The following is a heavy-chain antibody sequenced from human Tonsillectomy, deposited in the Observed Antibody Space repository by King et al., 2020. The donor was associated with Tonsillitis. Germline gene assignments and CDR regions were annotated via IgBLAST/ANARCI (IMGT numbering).Heavy chain of an antibody. CDR2: VVPLFGTT. Sequence: QLVQSGGEVKKPGSSVKVTCEAPGDSFRSFAISWVRQAPGQGLEWMGGVVPLFGTTKYAQKFQGRVTITADESTSTGYMELNSLKSEDTAVYYCARGVPKWNYNYYMDVWGKGTTVTVSS. V-gene: IGHV1-69*01. CDR1: GDSFRSFA. J-gene: IGHJ6*03. CDR3: ARGVPKWNYNYYMDV. D-gene: IGHD1-26*01.